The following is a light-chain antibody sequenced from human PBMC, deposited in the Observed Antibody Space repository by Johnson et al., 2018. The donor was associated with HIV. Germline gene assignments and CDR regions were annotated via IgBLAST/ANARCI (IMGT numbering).Light chain of an antibody. CDR3: GTWDNSLTNGPFV. Sequence: QSVLTQPPSVSAAPGQKVTISCSGSSSNIGNNYVSWYQQLPGTAPKLLIYDNNKRPSGIPDRFSGSKSGTSATLGIAGLQTGDEADYYCGTWDNSLTNGPFVFGTGTKVTVL. CDR2: DNN. CDR1: SSNIGNNY. V-gene: IGLV1-51*01. J-gene: IGLJ1*01.